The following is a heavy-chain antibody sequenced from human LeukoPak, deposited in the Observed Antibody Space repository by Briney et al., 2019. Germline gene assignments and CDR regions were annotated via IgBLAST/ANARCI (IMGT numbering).Heavy chain of an antibody. CDR1: GFTYGDYA. CDR3: TRGYDVLTGLSYFDY. J-gene: IGHJ4*02. D-gene: IGHD3-9*01. V-gene: IGHV3-49*03. Sequence: GGSLRLSCTASGFTYGDYAMSWFRQAPGKGLEWVGFIRSKPYGGRTEYAASVKGRFTISRDDSKTIAYLQMNSLQTEDTAVYYCTRGYDVLTGLSYFDYWGQGALVTVSS. CDR2: IRSKPYGGRT.